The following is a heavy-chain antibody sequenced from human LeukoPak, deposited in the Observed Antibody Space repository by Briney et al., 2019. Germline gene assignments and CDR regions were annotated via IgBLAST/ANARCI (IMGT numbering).Heavy chain of an antibody. Sequence: GGSLRLSCAASGFTFSSYAMNWVRQAPGKGLEWVSVISSGGSTCYADSVKGRFTISRDNSKRTLFLQMNSLRAEDTAVYYCAKNPRDTAMAYFDYWGQGTLVTVSS. CDR1: GFTFSSYA. D-gene: IGHD5-18*01. CDR3: AKNPRDTAMAYFDY. V-gene: IGHV3-23*01. CDR2: ISSGGST. J-gene: IGHJ4*02.